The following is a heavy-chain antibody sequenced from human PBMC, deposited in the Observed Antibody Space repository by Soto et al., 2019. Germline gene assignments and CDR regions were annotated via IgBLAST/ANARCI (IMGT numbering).Heavy chain of an antibody. CDR3: ARDGPQSGEFLYYFDY. CDR2: IIPIFGTA. Sequence: QVQLVQSGAEVRKPGSSVKVSCRASGGTFSSYAISWVRQAPGQGLEWMGGIIPIFGTANYAQKFQGRVTITADESTSTAYMELSSLRSEDTAVSYCARDGPQSGEFLYYFDYWGQGTLITVSS. D-gene: IGHD3-10*01. V-gene: IGHV1-69*12. J-gene: IGHJ4*02. CDR1: GGTFSSYA.